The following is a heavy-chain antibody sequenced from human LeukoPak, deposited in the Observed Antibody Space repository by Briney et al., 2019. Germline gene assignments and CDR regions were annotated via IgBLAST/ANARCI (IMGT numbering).Heavy chain of an antibody. J-gene: IGHJ5*02. CDR3: AKDQQWLVTHWFDP. V-gene: IGHV3-23*01. CDR2: ISGSGGST. D-gene: IGHD6-19*01. Sequence: GGSLRLSCAASGFTFSSYAMSWVRQAPGKGPEWVSAISGSGGSTYYADSVKGRFTISRDNSKNTLYLQMNSLRAEDTAVYYCAKDQQWLVTHWFDPWGQGTLVTVSS. CDR1: GFTFSSYA.